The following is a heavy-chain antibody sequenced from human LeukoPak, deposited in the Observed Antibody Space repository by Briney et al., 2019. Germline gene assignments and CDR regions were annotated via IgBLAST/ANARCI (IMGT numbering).Heavy chain of an antibody. V-gene: IGHV3-23*01. Sequence: GSLRLSCAASGFTFSSYAMSWVRQAPGKGLEWVSAISGSGGSTYYADSVKGRFTISRDNSKNTLYLQMNSLRAEDTAVYYCASYCSSTSCKVPGGYFDLWGRGTLVTVSS. D-gene: IGHD2-2*01. CDR3: ASYCSSTSCKVPGGYFDL. CDR1: GFTFSSYA. J-gene: IGHJ2*01. CDR2: ISGSGGST.